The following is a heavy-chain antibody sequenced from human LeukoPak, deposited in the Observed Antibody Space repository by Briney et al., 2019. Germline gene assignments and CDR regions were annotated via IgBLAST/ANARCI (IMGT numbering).Heavy chain of an antibody. CDR1: GFTFSSYW. Sequence: GGSLRLSCAASGFTFSSYWMSWVRQAPGKGLEWVSAISGSGGSTYYADSVKGRFTISRDNSKNTLYLQMNSLRAEDTAVYYCAKATREIDFSLWGQGTLVTVSS. CDR3: AKATREIDFSL. V-gene: IGHV3-23*01. D-gene: IGHD1-14*01. J-gene: IGHJ4*02. CDR2: ISGSGGST.